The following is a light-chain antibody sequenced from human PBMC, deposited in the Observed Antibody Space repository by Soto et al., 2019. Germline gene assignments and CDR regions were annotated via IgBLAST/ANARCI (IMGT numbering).Light chain of an antibody. CDR1: SSDVGGYNY. J-gene: IGLJ1*01. CDR3: RSYAGSNNLYV. CDR2: EVS. V-gene: IGLV2-8*01. Sequence: QSALTQPPSASGSPGQSVTISCTGTSSDVGGYNYVSWYQQHPGKAPKLMIYEVSKRPSGVPDRFSGSKSGNTASLTVSGLQAEDEADYYCRSYAGSNNLYVFGTGTKVT.